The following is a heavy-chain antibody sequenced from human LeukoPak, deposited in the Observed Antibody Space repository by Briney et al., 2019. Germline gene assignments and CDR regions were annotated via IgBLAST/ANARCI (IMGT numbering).Heavy chain of an antibody. Sequence: PGRSLTLSCVAYGFTFSSYGMHWVRQAPGKGLEWVAVISYDGSNKYYADSVKGRFTISRDNSKNTMYLQMNRLRAEDTGVDYCAKEGTSRIGYCTGGRCYPLYYFDYWGQGALVTVSS. CDR3: AKEGTSRIGYCTGGRCYPLYYFDY. V-gene: IGHV3-30*18. D-gene: IGHD2-15*01. CDR2: ISYDGSNK. J-gene: IGHJ4*02. CDR1: GFTFSSYG.